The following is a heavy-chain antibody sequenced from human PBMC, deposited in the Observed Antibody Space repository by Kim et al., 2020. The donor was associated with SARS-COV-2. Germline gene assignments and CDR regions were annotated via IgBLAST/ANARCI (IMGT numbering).Heavy chain of an antibody. CDR1: GFAFSTYD. D-gene: IGHD5-12*01. J-gene: IGHJ4*02. Sequence: GGSLRLSCAASGFAFSTYDMHWVRHRAGEGLEWVSTIGTTANTYYRGPVEGRFTISRDDAKNALYLQLDSLRAEDTAVYYCTREKGSSGNGYFDDWGQ. CDR3: TREKGSSGNGYFDD. V-gene: IGHV3-13*01. CDR2: IGTTANT.